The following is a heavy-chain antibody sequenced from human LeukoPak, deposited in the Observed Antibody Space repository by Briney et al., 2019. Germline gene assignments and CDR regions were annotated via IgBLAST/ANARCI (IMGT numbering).Heavy chain of an antibody. V-gene: IGHV3-7*01. Sequence: PGGSLRLSCAASGFTFNNYWMYWVRQAPGKGLEWVANIKQDGSEKNYVGSVKGRFTISRDNAKNSLYLQINSLRAEDTAVYYCASAKRTQDDTFDIWGQGTMVTVSS. CDR3: ASAKRTQDDTFDI. CDR1: GFTFNNYW. CDR2: IKQDGSEK. J-gene: IGHJ3*02. D-gene: IGHD4/OR15-4a*01.